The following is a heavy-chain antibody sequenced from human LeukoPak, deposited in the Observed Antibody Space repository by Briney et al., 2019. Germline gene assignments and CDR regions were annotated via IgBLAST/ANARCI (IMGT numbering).Heavy chain of an antibody. CDR1: GFTVSSNY. V-gene: IGHV4-34*01. CDR3: ARGYIVVVVAATRGYFDY. Sequence: GSLRLSCAASGFTVSSNYMSWVRQPPGKGLEWIGEINHSGSTNYNPSLKSRVTISVDTSKNQFSLKLSSVTAADTAVYYCARGYIVVVVAATRGYFDYWGQGTLVTVSS. D-gene: IGHD2-15*01. CDR2: INHSGST. J-gene: IGHJ4*02.